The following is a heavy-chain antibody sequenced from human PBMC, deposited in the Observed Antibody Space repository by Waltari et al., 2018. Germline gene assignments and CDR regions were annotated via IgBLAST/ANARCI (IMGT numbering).Heavy chain of an antibody. CDR3: ARDRGRGLYLDS. CDR2: VHRSGRT. Sequence: QLQLQESGPRLVKPSGTLSLTCAVYGDSMNYKDFWSWVRQSPGKGLEWIGQVHRSGRTNYNPSFASRGTMSIDTSKDQFSLQLTSATAADTAVYYCARDRGRGLYLDSWGQGILVTVS. V-gene: IGHV4-4*02. J-gene: IGHJ4*02. CDR1: GDSMNYKDF. D-gene: IGHD2-15*01.